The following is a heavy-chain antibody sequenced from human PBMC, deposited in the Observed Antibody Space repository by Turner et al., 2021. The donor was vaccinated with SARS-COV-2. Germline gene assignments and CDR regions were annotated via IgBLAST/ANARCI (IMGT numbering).Heavy chain of an antibody. D-gene: IGHD4-17*01. J-gene: IGHJ5*02. Sequence: QVQLVESGGGVVQPGRSLRLSCAASGFTFSTYAIYWVRQAPGKGLEWVAVISYDGSNKYYADSVKGRFTISRVNSKNTLYLQMNSLRAEDTAVYYCARSQYGDYGWFDPWGQGTLVTVSS. CDR1: GFTFSTYA. CDR3: ARSQYGDYGWFDP. CDR2: ISYDGSNK. V-gene: IGHV3-30-3*01.